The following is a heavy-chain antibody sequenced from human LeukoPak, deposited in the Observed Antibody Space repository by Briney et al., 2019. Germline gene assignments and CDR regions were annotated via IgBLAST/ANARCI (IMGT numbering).Heavy chain of an antibody. CDR2: ISGRGANT. CDR3: AKAGVSSSWYYFDY. J-gene: IGHJ4*02. Sequence: GGSLRLSCAASGFTFSSYGMSWVRQAPGKGLEWVAGISGRGANTFYTDSVKGRFTISRDNSKNMLYLQMNSLRAEDTAVYYCAKAGVSSSWYYFDYWGQGTLVTVSS. CDR1: GFTFSSYG. V-gene: IGHV3-23*01. D-gene: IGHD6-13*01.